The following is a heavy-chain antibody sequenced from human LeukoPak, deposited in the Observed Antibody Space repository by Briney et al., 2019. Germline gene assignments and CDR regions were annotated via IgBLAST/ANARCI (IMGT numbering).Heavy chain of an antibody. J-gene: IGHJ4*02. CDR2: ISYDGSNK. D-gene: IGHD5-18*01. CDR3: AKDPHSPPDY. V-gene: IGHV3-30*18. Sequence: GGSLRLSCAASGFTFSSYGMPWVRQAPGKGLEWVAVISYDGSNKYYADSVKGRFTISRDNSKNTLYLQMNSLRAEDTAVYYCAKDPHSPPDYWGQGTLVTVSS. CDR1: GFTFSSYG.